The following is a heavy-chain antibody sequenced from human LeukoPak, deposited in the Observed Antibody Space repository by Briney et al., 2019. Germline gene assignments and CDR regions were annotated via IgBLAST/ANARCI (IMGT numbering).Heavy chain of an antibody. CDR3: ARVMSGSLTFDF. CDR2: ITSSSSYI. J-gene: IGHJ4*02. D-gene: IGHD3-10*01. V-gene: IGHV3-21*01. CDR1: GFTFSTYI. Sequence: GGSLRLSCAASGFTFSTYIMIWVRQAPGKGLEWVSSITSSSSYIYYANPVKGRFTISRDNAKNSLYLQMNSLRAEDTAVYYCARVMSGSLTFDFWGQGTLVTVSS.